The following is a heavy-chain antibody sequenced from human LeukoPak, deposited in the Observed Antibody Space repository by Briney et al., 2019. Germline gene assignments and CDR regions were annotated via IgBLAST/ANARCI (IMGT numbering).Heavy chain of an antibody. D-gene: IGHD4-11*01. Sequence: PGGSLRLSCAGSGFIFSNYWVRWVRQAPGKGLVWVSRINIEGSRTDYADSVRGRFTISRDNAKNTLYLQMNSLTAEDTAVYYCARDHSPGWFDPWGQGTLVTVSS. J-gene: IGHJ5*02. CDR1: GFIFSNYW. CDR3: ARDHSPGWFDP. V-gene: IGHV3-74*01. CDR2: INIEGSRT.